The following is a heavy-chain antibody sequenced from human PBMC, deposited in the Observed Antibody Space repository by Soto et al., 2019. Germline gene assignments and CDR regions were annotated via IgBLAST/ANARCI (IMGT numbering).Heavy chain of an antibody. J-gene: IGHJ4*02. V-gene: IGHV4-59*01. CDR3: ARGRTVRNYADDSSDYFYFFDY. CDR2: VYYTGST. CDR1: GDSISTFY. D-gene: IGHD3-22*01. Sequence: SETLSLTCTVSGDSISTFYWGWMRQSPGKEPEWIGYVYYTGSTNYNPSLKSRVTISVDRSKNQFSLKLTSANAADTAVYYCARGRTVRNYADDSSDYFYFFDYWGQGTQVTVS.